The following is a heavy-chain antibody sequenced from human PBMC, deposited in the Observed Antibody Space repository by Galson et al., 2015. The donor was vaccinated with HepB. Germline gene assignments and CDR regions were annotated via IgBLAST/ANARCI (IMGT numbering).Heavy chain of an antibody. D-gene: IGHD6-19*01. CDR3: ARDEGWLEDAFDI. V-gene: IGHV4-61*02. CDR1: GGSISSGSYY. Sequence: TLSLTCTVSGGSISSGSYYWSWIRQPAGKGLEWIGRIYTSGSTNYNPSLKSRVTISVDTSKNQFSLKLSSVTAADTAVYYCARDEGWLEDAFDIWGQGTMVTVSS. J-gene: IGHJ3*02. CDR2: IYTSGST.